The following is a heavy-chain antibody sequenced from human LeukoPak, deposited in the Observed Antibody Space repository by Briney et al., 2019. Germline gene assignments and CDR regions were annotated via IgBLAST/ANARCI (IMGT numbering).Heavy chain of an antibody. J-gene: IGHJ3*02. V-gene: IGHV3-23*01. D-gene: IGHD5-18*01. CDR1: GFTFSSYA. Sequence: GGSLRLSCAASGFTFSSYAMSWVRQAPGKGLEWASAISGSGGSTYYTDSAKGRFTISRDNSKNTLYLQMNSLRAEDTAVYYCAKAVDTAMVRGAFNIWGQGTMVTVSS. CDR3: AKAVDTAMVRGAFNI. CDR2: ISGSGGST.